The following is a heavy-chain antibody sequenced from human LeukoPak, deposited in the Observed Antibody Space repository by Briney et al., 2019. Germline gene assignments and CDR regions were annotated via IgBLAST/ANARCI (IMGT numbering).Heavy chain of an antibody. D-gene: IGHD4-23*01. CDR2: ISSSSSYI. J-gene: IGHJ6*02. V-gene: IGHV3-21*01. Sequence: GGSLRLSCAASGFTFSSYSMIWVRQAPGKGLEWVSSISSSSSYIYYADSVKGRFTISRDNAKNSLYLQMNSLRAEDTAVYYCARDGVTRVYGMDVWGQGTTVTVSS. CDR3: ARDGVTRVYGMDV. CDR1: GFTFSSYS.